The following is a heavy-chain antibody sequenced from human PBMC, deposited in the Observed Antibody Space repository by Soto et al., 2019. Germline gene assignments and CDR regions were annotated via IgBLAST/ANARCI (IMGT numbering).Heavy chain of an antibody. CDR1: GFTFSSYG. CDR3: ANALEPITMVRETEPSFDY. V-gene: IGHV3-30*18. D-gene: IGHD3-10*01. Sequence: GGSLRLSCAASGFTFSSYGMHWVRQAPGKGLEWVAVISYDGSNKYYADSVKGRFTISRDNSKNTLYLQMNSLRAEDTAVYYCANALEPITMVRETEPSFDYWGQGTLVTVSS. J-gene: IGHJ4*02. CDR2: ISYDGSNK.